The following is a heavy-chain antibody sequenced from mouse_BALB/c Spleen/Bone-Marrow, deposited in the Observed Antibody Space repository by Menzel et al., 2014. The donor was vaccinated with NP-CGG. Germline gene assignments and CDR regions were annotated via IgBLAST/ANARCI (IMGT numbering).Heavy chain of an antibody. Sequence: VQLQQSGPELVEPGASVKISCKTSGYTFTEYTMHWVKRSHGKSLEWIGGINPNNGGTVYNQKFEDKATLTVDKSSSTAYMEFRSLTSEDSAIYYCARSRGNYWYFDVWGAGTTVTVSS. CDR3: ARSRGNYWYFDV. CDR2: INPNNGGT. D-gene: IGHD2-1*01. CDR1: GYTFTEYT. J-gene: IGHJ1*01. V-gene: IGHV1-18*01.